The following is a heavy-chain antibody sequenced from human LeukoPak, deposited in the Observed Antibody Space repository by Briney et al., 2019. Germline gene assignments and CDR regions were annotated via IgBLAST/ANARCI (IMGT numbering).Heavy chain of an antibody. J-gene: IGHJ4*02. D-gene: IGHD1-26*01. CDR1: GGSISSSSYY. CDR3: ARVIHYGVGATLYYFDY. V-gene: IGHV4-39*07. Sequence: SETLSLTCTVSGGSISSSSYYWGWIRQPPGKGLEWIGSIYYSGSTYYNPSLKSRVTISVDTSKNQFSLKLSSVTAADTAVYYCARVIHYGVGATLYYFDYWGQGTLVTVSS. CDR2: IYYSGST.